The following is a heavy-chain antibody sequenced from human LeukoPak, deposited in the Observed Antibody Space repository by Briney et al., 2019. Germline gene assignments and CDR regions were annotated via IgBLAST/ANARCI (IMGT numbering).Heavy chain of an antibody. CDR1: GFTFSNYS. J-gene: IGHJ6*04. Sequence: GGSLRLSCVVSGFTFSNYSMNWVRQAPGKGLEWVSYISSSSTYIDYADSVKGRFTISRDNAKNSLYLQMNSLRAEDTAVYYCAELGITMIGGVWGKGTTVTISS. D-gene: IGHD3-10*02. CDR2: ISSSSTYI. CDR3: AELGITMIGGV. V-gene: IGHV3-21*05.